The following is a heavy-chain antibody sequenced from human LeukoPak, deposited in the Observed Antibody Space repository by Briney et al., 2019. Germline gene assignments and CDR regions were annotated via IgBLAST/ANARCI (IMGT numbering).Heavy chain of an antibody. V-gene: IGHV3-64D*09. Sequence: GGSLRLSCSASGVTFSSYAMYWGRQAPGKGLEYVSGISTNGGSTYHADPMKGRFTISRDNAKNTLYLQMSSLRAEDTAVYYCVKDQVLRGSGSYGDYWGQGTLVTVSS. D-gene: IGHD3-10*01. CDR1: GVTFSSYA. J-gene: IGHJ4*02. CDR2: ISTNGGST. CDR3: VKDQVLRGSGSYGDY.